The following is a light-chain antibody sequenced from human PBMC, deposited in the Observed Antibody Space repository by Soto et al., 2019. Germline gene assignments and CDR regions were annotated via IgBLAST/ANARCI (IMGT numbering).Light chain of an antibody. Sequence: EIVLTQSSGTLSLSPGERATLSCRASQSVSRSYLAWYQQKPGQAPRLLIYGASSRATGIPDRFSGSGSGTDFTLTISRLEPEDFAVYYCQQYGSSPYTFGQGTRLDLK. V-gene: IGKV3-20*01. CDR2: GAS. J-gene: IGKJ2*01. CDR1: QSVSRSY. CDR3: QQYGSSPYT.